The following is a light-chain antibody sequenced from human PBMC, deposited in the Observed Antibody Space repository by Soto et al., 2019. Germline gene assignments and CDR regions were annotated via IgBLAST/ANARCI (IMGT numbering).Light chain of an antibody. Sequence: EIVMTQSPATLSVSPGERATLSCRASQSVRSNLAWYQQKPGQVPSLLIYGVSTRATGVPARFSGSGSGTEFTLTISSLKSEDFAIYYCQQYNKWPRTFGQGTKVEIK. CDR2: GVS. CDR3: QQYNKWPRT. J-gene: IGKJ1*01. CDR1: QSVRSN. V-gene: IGKV3-15*01.